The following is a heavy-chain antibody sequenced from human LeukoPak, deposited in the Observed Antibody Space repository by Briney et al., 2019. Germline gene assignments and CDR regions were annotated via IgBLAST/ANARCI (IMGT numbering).Heavy chain of an antibody. CDR3: ARERRDSNWALPRYFDL. V-gene: IGHV4-59*01. D-gene: IGHD4-11*01. CDR2: IYYSGST. CDR1: GGSISSYY. J-gene: IGHJ2*01. Sequence: SETLSLTCTVSGGSISSYYWSWIRQPPGKGLEWTGYIYYSGSTNYNPSLTSRVTISVDTSKNQFSLKLSSVTAADTAVYYCARERRDSNWALPRYFDLWGRGTLVTVSS.